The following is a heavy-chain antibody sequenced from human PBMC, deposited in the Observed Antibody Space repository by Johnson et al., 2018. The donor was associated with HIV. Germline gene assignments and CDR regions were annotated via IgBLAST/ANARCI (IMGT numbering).Heavy chain of an antibody. CDR1: GFTLSSYD. Sequence: VQLVESGGGLVQPGGSLRLSCAASGFTLSSYDMHWVRQATGKGLEWVSEIDTAGDTYYPGSVKGRFTTSRENAKNSLYLQMNSLRVGDTAVYYCVRGGATSYDAFDIWGQGTMVTVSS. CDR2: IDTAGDT. D-gene: IGHD1-26*01. CDR3: VRGGATSYDAFDI. V-gene: IGHV3-13*01. J-gene: IGHJ3*02.